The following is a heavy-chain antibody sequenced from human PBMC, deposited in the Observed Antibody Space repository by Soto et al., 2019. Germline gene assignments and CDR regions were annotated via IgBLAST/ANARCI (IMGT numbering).Heavy chain of an antibody. Sequence: QVQLVQSGADVRNPGSSMKVSCKASGGAFDDHSFTWVRQAPGQGLEWLGGIIPTSETPNVAPKFQARFSVTADKSTRTVHMGLSRLTSDDTAVYFCTAGGRRGEQRFVSLSWGQGSLVTVSS. D-gene: IGHD6-25*01. CDR3: TAGGRRGEQRFVSLS. CDR1: GGAFDDHS. J-gene: IGHJ5*02. V-gene: IGHV1-69*14. CDR2: IIPTSETP.